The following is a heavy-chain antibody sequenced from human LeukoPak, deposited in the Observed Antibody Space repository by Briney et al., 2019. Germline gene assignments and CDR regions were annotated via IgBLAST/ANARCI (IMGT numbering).Heavy chain of an antibody. J-gene: IGHJ4*02. CDR1: GFTFRNYV. Sequence: GGSLRLSCPASGFTFRNYVIHWVRQAPGKGLEWVAVTSSDLNVKLYADSVKGRFTISRDNSRSTLYLQMNSLRPEDTAIYYCAREGYYGSGSPPSLYFDYWGQGTLVTVSS. CDR3: AREGYYGSGSPPSLYFDY. D-gene: IGHD3-10*01. CDR2: TSSDLNVK. V-gene: IGHV3-30-3*01.